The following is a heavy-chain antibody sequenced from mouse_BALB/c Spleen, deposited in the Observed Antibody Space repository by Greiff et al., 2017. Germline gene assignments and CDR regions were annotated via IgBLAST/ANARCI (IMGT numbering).Heavy chain of an antibody. Sequence: EVQLQQSGPELVKPGASVKISCKASGYTFTDYNMHWVKQSHGKSLEWIGYIYPYNGGTGYNQKFKSKATLTVDKSSSTAYMQLSSLTSEDSAVYYCTREGYYGSSPWFAYWGQGTLVTVSA. CDR3: TREGYYGSSPWFAY. J-gene: IGHJ3*01. V-gene: IGHV1S29*02. CDR1: GYTFTDYN. D-gene: IGHD1-1*01. CDR2: IYPYNGGT.